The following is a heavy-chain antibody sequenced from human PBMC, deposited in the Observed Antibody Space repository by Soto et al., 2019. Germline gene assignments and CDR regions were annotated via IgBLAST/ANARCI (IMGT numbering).Heavy chain of an antibody. V-gene: IGHV1-18*01. CDR3: ALVDVYVTPSPQDV. CDR1: GYTFTRYG. Sequence: QVQLVQSGGEVKNPGASVKVSCKASGYTFTRYGIGWARQAPGQGLEWMGWINTYNGNPNYAQNVQGRVTLTTHTSTSTAYMELRSLRSNDTAIYYCALVDVYVTPSPQDVWGQGTTVIVSS. CDR2: INTYNGNP. J-gene: IGHJ6*02. D-gene: IGHD3-16*01.